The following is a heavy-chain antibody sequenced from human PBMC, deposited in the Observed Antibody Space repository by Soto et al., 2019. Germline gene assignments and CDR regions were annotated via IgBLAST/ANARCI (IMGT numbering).Heavy chain of an antibody. D-gene: IGHD6-19*01. CDR2: IYYSGST. Sequence: SETPSLTCTVSGGSISSSSYYWGWIRQPPGKGLEWIGSIYYSGSTYYNPSLKSRVTISVDTSKNQFSLKLSSVTAADTAVYYCAGPSAVAGGYYYYMDVWGKGTTVTVSS. CDR1: GGSISSSSYY. CDR3: AGPSAVAGGYYYYMDV. V-gene: IGHV4-39*05. J-gene: IGHJ6*03.